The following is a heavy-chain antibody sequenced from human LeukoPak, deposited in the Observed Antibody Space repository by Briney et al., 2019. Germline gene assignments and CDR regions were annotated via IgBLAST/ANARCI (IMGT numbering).Heavy chain of an antibody. Sequence: GGSLRLSCAASGFTFSSYSMHWVRHVPGKGLEWVSGMSSDSNHIDYADSVKGRFTISRDNAKNSLYLQMNSLRAEDTAVYYCARGPDYYDSSGYYYDDLGRKCYDYWGQGTLVTVSS. CDR1: GFTFSSYS. CDR2: MSSDSNHI. D-gene: IGHD3-22*01. J-gene: IGHJ4*02. CDR3: ARGPDYYDSSGYYYDDLGRKCYDY. V-gene: IGHV3-21*01.